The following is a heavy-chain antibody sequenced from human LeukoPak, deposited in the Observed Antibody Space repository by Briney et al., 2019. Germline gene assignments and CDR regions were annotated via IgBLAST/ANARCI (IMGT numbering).Heavy chain of an antibody. D-gene: IGHD3/OR15-3a*01. Sequence: SETLSLTCTVSGGSISSYYWSWIRQPPGKGLEWIGYIYYSGSTNYNPSLKSRVTISVDTSKNQFSLKLSSVTAADTAVYYCARDGRSGANFDYWGQGTLVTVSS. CDR1: GGSISSYY. CDR2: IYYSGST. V-gene: IGHV4-59*01. CDR3: ARDGRSGANFDY. J-gene: IGHJ4*02.